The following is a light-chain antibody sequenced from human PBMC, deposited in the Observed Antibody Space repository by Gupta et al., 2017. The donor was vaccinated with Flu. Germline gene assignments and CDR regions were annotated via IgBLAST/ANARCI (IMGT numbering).Light chain of an antibody. CDR2: EVS. CDR1: SSDVGGYNY. J-gene: IGLJ3*02. V-gene: IGLV2-14*01. CDR3: SSYTSSSTRV. Sequence: QSALTQPASVSGSPGQSITISCTGTSSDVGGYNYVSWYQQYPDKAPKLMIYEVSNRPSRISNRFSGSKSGNTASLTISGLQAEDEADYYCSSYTSSSTRVFGGGIKLTVL.